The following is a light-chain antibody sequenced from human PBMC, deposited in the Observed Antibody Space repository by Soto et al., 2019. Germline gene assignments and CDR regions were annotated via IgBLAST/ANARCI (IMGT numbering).Light chain of an antibody. Sequence: QSVLTQPPSVSEAPGQRVTISCTGSSSNIGAGYEAHWYQQVPGTAPKLLIYENNNRPSGVPDRFSGSKSGTSASLAITGVQAEDEAEYYCQSYYSSLSGYVFGTGTKLTVL. CDR1: SSNIGAGYE. CDR2: ENN. J-gene: IGLJ1*01. CDR3: QSYYSSLSGYV. V-gene: IGLV1-40*01.